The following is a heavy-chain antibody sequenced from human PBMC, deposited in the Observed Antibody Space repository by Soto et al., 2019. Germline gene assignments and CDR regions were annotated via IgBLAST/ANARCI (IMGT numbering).Heavy chain of an antibody. CDR2: INHSGST. CDR3: ARAWVRGPPRY. Sequence: ETLSLTCAVYGGSFSGYYWSWIRQPPGKGLEWVGEINHSGSTNYNPSLKSRVTISVDTSKTQFSLKLSSVTAADTAVYYCARAWVRGPPRYWGQGTLVTVSS. V-gene: IGHV4-34*01. J-gene: IGHJ4*02. CDR1: GGSFSGYY. D-gene: IGHD3-10*01.